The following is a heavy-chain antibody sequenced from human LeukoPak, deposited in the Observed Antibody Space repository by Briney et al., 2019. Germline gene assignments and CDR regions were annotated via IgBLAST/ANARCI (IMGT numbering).Heavy chain of an antibody. CDR3: AVGIAAAGFDY. D-gene: IGHD6-13*01. CDR2: IKQDGSEK. V-gene: IGHV3-7*01. CDR1: GFTFSSYW. Sequence: GGSLRLSCAASGFTFSSYWMSWVRQAPGKGLEWVANIKQDGSEKYYVDSVKGRFTISRDNAKNSLYLQMNSLRAEGTAVYYCAVGIAAAGFDYWGQGTLVTVSS. J-gene: IGHJ4*02.